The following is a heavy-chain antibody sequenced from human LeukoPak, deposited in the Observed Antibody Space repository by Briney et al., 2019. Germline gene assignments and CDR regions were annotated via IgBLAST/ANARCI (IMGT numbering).Heavy chain of an antibody. V-gene: IGHV4-4*07. CDR1: GGSISSYY. J-gene: IGHJ5*02. CDR3: ARDRSWATVGNWFDP. D-gene: IGHD4-23*01. CDR2: ISTSGST. Sequence: SETLSLTCTVSGGSISSYYWSWIRQPAGKGLESIGHISTSGSTNYNPSLKSRVTMSVDTSKNQFSLKLSSVTAADTAVYYCARDRSWATVGNWFDPWGQGTLVTVSS.